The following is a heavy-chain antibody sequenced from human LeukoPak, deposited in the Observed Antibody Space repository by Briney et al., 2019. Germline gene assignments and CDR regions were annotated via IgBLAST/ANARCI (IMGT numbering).Heavy chain of an antibody. CDR2: ISAYNGNT. V-gene: IGHV1-18*01. J-gene: IGHJ4*02. D-gene: IGHD1-26*01. CDR1: GYTFTSYG. CDR3: ARDRWSGAYYVPFDY. Sequence: ASVKVSCKASGYTFTSYGISWVRQAPGQRLEWMGWISAYNGNTNYAQKLQGRVTMTTDTSTSTAYMELRSLTSDDTAVYYCARDRWSGAYYVPFDYWGQGALVTVSS.